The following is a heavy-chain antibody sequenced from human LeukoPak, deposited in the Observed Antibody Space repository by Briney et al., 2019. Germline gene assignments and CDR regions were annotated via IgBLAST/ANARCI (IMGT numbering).Heavy chain of an antibody. V-gene: IGHV4-34*01. CDR3: ARDPTYYDFWGGYYAGGLFDY. J-gene: IGHJ4*02. CDR1: GGSFSGYY. D-gene: IGHD3-3*01. Sequence: SETLSLTCAVYGGSFSGYYWSWIRQPPGKGLEWIGEINHSGSTNYNPSLKSRVTISVDTSKNQFSLKLSSVTAADTAVYYCARDPTYYDFWGGYYAGGLFDYWGQGTLVTVSS. CDR2: INHSGST.